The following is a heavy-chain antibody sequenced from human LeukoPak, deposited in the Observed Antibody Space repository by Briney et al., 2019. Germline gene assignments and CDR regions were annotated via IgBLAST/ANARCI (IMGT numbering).Heavy chain of an antibody. J-gene: IGHJ3*02. CDR1: GFTFSSYW. CDR3: ARVGWLVLPGAFDI. CDR2: IKQDGSEK. D-gene: IGHD5-12*01. V-gene: IGHV3-7*01. Sequence: PGGSLRLSCAASGFTFSSYWMSWVRQAPGKGLEWVASIKQDGSEKYYVDSVKGRFTISRDNAKNSLYLQMNSLRAEDTAVYYCARVGWLVLPGAFDIWGQGTMVTVSS.